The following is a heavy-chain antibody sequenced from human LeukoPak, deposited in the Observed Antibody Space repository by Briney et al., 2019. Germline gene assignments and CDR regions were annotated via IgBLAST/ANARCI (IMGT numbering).Heavy chain of an antibody. D-gene: IGHD3-3*01. Sequence: SETLSLTCTVSGGSISSSSYYWGWIRQPPGKGLEWIGSIYYSGSTYYNPSLKSRVTISVDTSKNQFSLKLSSVTAADTAVYYCARHVRLLERGQNWFDPWGQGTLVTVSS. J-gene: IGHJ5*02. V-gene: IGHV4-39*01. CDR3: ARHVRLLERGQNWFDP. CDR2: IYYSGST. CDR1: GGSISSSSYY.